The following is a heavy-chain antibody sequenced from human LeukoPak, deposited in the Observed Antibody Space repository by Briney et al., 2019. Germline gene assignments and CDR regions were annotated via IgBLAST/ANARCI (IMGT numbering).Heavy chain of an antibody. CDR3: ARHLIVATIRGNWFDP. J-gene: IGHJ5*02. V-gene: IGHV4-39*01. D-gene: IGHD5-12*01. CDR2: IYYSGST. Sequence: SETLSLTCTVSGGSISSGGYYWSWIRQHPGKGLEWIGSIYYSGSTYYNPSLKSRVTISVDTSKNQFSLKLSSVTAADTAVYYCARHLIVATIRGNWFDPWGQGTLVTVSS. CDR1: GGSISSGGYY.